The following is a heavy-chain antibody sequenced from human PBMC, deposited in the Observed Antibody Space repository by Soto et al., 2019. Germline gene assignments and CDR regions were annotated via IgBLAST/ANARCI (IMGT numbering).Heavy chain of an antibody. CDR1: GYTLTELS. V-gene: IGHV1-24*01. CDR2: FDPEDGET. D-gene: IGHD2-2*01. CDR3: ATWGRYPLLEGTYYYYGMDV. Sequence: AASVKVSCKVSGYTLTELSMHWVRQAPGKGLEWMGGFDPEDGETIYAQKFQGRVTMTEDTSTDTAYMELSSLRSEATAVYYCATWGRYPLLEGTYYYYGMDVWGQGTTVTVSS. J-gene: IGHJ6*02.